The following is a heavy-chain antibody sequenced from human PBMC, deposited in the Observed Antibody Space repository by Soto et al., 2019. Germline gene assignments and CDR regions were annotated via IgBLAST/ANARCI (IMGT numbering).Heavy chain of an antibody. D-gene: IGHD3-3*01. CDR1: GGSFSGYY. CDR3: AGSATYYDFWSGYYNY. Sequence: SESLSLTCAVYGGSFSGYYWSWIRQPPGKGLEWIGEINHSGSTNYNPSLKSRVTISVDTSKNQFSLKLSSVTAADTAVYYCAGSATYYDFWSGYYNYWGQGTLVTVSS. CDR2: INHSGST. V-gene: IGHV4-34*01. J-gene: IGHJ4*02.